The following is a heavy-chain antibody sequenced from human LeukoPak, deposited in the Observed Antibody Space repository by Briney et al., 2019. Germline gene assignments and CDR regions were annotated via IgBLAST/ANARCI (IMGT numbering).Heavy chain of an antibody. J-gene: IGHJ3*01. CDR3: AKDDPYYYDSSGFGDAFDL. D-gene: IGHD3-22*01. CDR2: ISDSGSST. CDR1: GFTFNNYG. V-gene: IGHV3-23*01. Sequence: GGTLRLSCAASGFTFNNYGMTWVRQAPGKGLEWVSHISDSGSSTYYADSVKGRFTISRDNDKNTVYLQMNSLRAEDTALYYCAKDDPYYYDSSGFGDAFDLWGQGTMVTVSS.